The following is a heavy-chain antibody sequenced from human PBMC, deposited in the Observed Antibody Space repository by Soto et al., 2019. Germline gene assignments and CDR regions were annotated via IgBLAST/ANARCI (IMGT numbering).Heavy chain of an antibody. Sequence: SVKVSCKASGGTFSSYAISWVRQAPGQGLEWMGGIIPIFGTANYAQKFQGRVTITADESTSTAYMELSSLRSEDTAVYYCASGVITMVRGVIGNYYYYGMDVWGQGTTVTVSS. CDR1: GGTFSSYA. V-gene: IGHV1-69*13. CDR2: IIPIFGTA. D-gene: IGHD3-10*01. CDR3: ASGVITMVRGVIGNYYYYGMDV. J-gene: IGHJ6*02.